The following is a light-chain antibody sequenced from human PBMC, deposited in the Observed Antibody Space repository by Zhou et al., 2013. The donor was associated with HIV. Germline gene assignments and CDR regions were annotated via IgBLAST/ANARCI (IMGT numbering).Light chain of an antibody. V-gene: IGKV1-9*01. J-gene: IGKJ4*01. Sequence: DIQLTQSPSFLSASVGDRVTITCRASQGISSDLAWCQQKPGKAPKVLIYAASTLQSGVPSRFSGSGSGTEFTLTISSLQPEDFATYYCQQLYSYPLTFGGGTKVRSN. CDR1: QGISSD. CDR3: QQLYSYPLT. CDR2: AAS.